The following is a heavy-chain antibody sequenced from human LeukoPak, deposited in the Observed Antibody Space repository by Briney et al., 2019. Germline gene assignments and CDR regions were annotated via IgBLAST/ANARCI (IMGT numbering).Heavy chain of an antibody. D-gene: IGHD1-26*01. V-gene: IGHV1-69*13. Sequence: SVKVSCKASGGTFSSYAISWVRQAPGQGLEWMGGNIPIFGTANYAQKFQGRVTITADESTSTAYMELSSLRSEDTAVYYCARGGGPKYSNYYYYGMDVWGQGTTVTVSS. CDR2: NIPIFGTA. CDR1: GGTFSSYA. CDR3: ARGGGPKYSNYYYYGMDV. J-gene: IGHJ6*02.